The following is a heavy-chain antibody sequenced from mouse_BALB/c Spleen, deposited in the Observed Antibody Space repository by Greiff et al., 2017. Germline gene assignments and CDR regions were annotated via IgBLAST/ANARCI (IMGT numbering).Heavy chain of an antibody. CDR3: VRGVRRRSAMDY. CDR2: IWTGGGT. V-gene: IGHV2-9-2*01. Sequence: VQRVESGPGLVAPSQSLSITCTVSGFSLTSYDISWIRQPPGQGLEWLGVIWTGGGTNYNSAFMSRLSISKDNSKSQVFLKMNSLQTDDTAIYYCVRGVRRRSAMDYWGQGTSVTVSS. J-gene: IGHJ4*01. CDR1: GFSLTSYD. D-gene: IGHD2-14*01.